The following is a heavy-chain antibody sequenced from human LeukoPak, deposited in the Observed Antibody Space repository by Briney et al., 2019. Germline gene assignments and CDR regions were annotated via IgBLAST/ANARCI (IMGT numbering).Heavy chain of an antibody. CDR2: IYYSGST. D-gene: IGHD5-18*01. V-gene: IGHV4-39*07. CDR3: ERHRWIQLWQGTYYYYYGMDV. J-gene: IGHJ6*02. CDR1: GGSISSSSYY. Sequence: SETLSLTCTVSGGSISSSSYYWGWIRRPPGKGLEWIGNIYYSGSTNYNPSLKSRVTISVDTSKNQFSLKLSSVTAADTAVYYCERHRWIQLWQGTYYYYYGMDVWGQGTTVTVSS.